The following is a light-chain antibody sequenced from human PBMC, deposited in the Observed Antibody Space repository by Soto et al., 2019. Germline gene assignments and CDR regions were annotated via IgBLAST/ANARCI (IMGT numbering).Light chain of an antibody. CDR3: CSYAGSSTFVV. CDR2: EGS. CDR1: SSDVGSYNL. V-gene: IGLV2-23*03. Sequence: QSVLTQPASVSGSPGQSITISCTGTSSDVGSYNLVSWYQQHPGKAPKLMIYEGSKRPSGVSNRFSGSKSGNTASLTISGLQAEDEADYYCCSYAGSSTFVVFGTVTKLTVL. J-gene: IGLJ1*01.